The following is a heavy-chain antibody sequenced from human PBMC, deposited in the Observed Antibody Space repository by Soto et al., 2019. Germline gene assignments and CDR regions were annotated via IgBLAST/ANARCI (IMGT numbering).Heavy chain of an antibody. CDR2: ISTYDGKT. CDR1: GYTLTSHG. J-gene: IGHJ3*02. D-gene: IGHD4-17*01. V-gene: IGHV1-18*04. CDR3: ERASPHDGDSNDAFDI. Sequence: QIQLVQSGAEVKKPGASVKVSCKASGYTLTSHGISWVRQAPGQGLEWMGWISTYDGKTNYAQMFQGRVTMTTDTSTSTAYMELRSLRSDDTAVYYFERASPHDGDSNDAFDIGGHGTRVTVAS.